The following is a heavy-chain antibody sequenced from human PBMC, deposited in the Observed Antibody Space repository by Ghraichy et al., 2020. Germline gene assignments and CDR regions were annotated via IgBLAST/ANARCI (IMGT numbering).Heavy chain of an antibody. D-gene: IGHD6-19*01. J-gene: IGHJ6*02. CDR3: ARAGYSSGWYNYYGMDV. Sequence: SQTLSLTCAISGDSVSSNSAAWNWIRQSPSRGLEWLGRTYYRSKWYNDYAVSVKSRITINPDTSKNQFSLQLNSVTPEDTAVYYCARAGYSSGWYNYYGMDVWGQGTTVTVSS. V-gene: IGHV6-1*01. CDR1: GDSVSSNSAA. CDR2: TYYRSKWYN.